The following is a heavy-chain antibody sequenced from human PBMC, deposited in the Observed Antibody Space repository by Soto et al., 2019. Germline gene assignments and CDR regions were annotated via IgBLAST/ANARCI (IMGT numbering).Heavy chain of an antibody. CDR1: GFSLSTSGEG. CDR3: AHRRDATVRVPAAISAWFDP. CDR2: IFWDDDK. D-gene: IGHD2-2*01. Sequence: TLVNPTQTLTLTCTFSGFSLSTSGEGVGWIRQPPGKALEWLALIFWDDDKRYNSSLRSRLTITKATSKNQVVLTLTNMDPVDTATYYCAHRRDATVRVPAAISAWFDPWGQGTQVTV. V-gene: IGHV2-5*02. J-gene: IGHJ5*02.